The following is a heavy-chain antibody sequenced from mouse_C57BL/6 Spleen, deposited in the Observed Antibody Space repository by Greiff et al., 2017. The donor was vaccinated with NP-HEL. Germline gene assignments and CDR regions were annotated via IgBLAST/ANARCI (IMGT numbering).Heavy chain of an antibody. CDR3: ALSELGRRAMDY. J-gene: IGHJ4*01. D-gene: IGHD4-1*01. CDR2: IYPGGGYT. Sequence: QVQLQQSGAELVRPGTSVKMSCKASGYTFTNYWIGWAKQRPGQGLEWIGDIYPGGGYTNYNEKFKGKATLTADKSSSTAYIQLSSLTSEDSAIYYCALSELGRRAMDYWGQGTSVTVSS. V-gene: IGHV1-63*01. CDR1: GYTFTNYW.